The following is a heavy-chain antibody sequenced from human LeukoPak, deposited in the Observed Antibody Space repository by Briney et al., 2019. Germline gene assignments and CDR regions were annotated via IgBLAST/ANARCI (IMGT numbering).Heavy chain of an antibody. V-gene: IGHV3-11*01. CDR1: GFTFSDYY. J-gene: IGHJ4*02. D-gene: IGHD6-19*01. Sequence: GGSLRLSCAASGFTFSDYYMSWIRQAPGKGLEWVSYISSSGSTIYYADSVKGRFTISRDNAKNSLYLQMNSLRAEDTAVYYCAKDTGVAVYHYFDYWGQGTLVTVSS. CDR2: ISSSGSTI. CDR3: AKDTGVAVYHYFDY.